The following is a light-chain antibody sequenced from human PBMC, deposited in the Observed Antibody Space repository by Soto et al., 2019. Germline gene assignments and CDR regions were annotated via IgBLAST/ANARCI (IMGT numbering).Light chain of an antibody. Sequence: TQSPSTLPASVGDSVTLTFRASQSISNWLAWYQQKPGTAPKVLIYHASNLQSGVPSRFSGSGSGTDYTLTISSLQPEDFATYYCQQSYNTPQTSGQGTKVDI. V-gene: IGKV1-39*01. CDR2: HAS. CDR3: QQSYNTPQT. CDR1: QSISNW. J-gene: IGKJ1*01.